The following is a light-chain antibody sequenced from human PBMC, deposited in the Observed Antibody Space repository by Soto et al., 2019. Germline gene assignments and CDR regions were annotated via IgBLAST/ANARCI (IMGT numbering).Light chain of an antibody. CDR3: QQRHMWPIT. V-gene: IGKV3D-20*02. Sequence: EIVLTQSPATLSLSPVETATLSCRASQSVSSNYVAWFHQKPGQAPRLLIYGASSRATGVPDRFSASGSGTDFTLTISSLEPEDSAVYYCQQRHMWPITFGQGTRLEIK. CDR2: GAS. CDR1: QSVSSNY. J-gene: IGKJ5*01.